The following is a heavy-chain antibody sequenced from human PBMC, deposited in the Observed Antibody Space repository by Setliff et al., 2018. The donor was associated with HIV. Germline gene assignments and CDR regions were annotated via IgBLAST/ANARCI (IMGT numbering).Heavy chain of an antibody. CDR2: IIPILGIA. V-gene: IGHV1-69*10. Sequence: GASVKVSCKASGGTFSSYAISWVRQAPGQGLEWMGGIIPILGIANYAQKFQGRVTITTDESTSTAYMELSSLRSEDTAVYYCASVGEMVEGAPNWFDPWGQGTLVTVSS. CDR1: GGTFSSYA. CDR3: ASVGEMVEGAPNWFDP. J-gene: IGHJ5*02. D-gene: IGHD3-10*01.